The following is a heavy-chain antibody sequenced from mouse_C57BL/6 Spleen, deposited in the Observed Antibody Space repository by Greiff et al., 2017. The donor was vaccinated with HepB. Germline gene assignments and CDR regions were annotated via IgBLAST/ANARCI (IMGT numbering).Heavy chain of an antibody. J-gene: IGHJ4*01. CDR1: GFTFTDYY. CDR2: IRNKANGYTT. D-gene: IGHD2-3*01. CDR3: ARNDGYYVRYAMDY. V-gene: IGHV7-3*01. Sequence: EVMLVESGGGLVQPGGSLSLSCAASGFTFTDYYMSWVRQPPGKALEWLGFIRNKANGYTTEYSASVKGRFTISRDNSQSILYLQMNALRAEDSATYYCARNDGYYVRYAMDYWGQGTSVTVSS.